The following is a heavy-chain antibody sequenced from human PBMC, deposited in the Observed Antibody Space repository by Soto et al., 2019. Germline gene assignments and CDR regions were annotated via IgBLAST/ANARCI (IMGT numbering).Heavy chain of an antibody. Sequence: SVKVSCKASGGTFSSYTIIWVRQAPGQGLEWMGRIIPILGIANYAQKFQGRVTITADKSTSTAYMELSSLRSEDTAVYYCARDRARYCSGGSCYDFDYWGQGTLVTVSS. CDR3: ARDRARYCSGGSCYDFDY. J-gene: IGHJ4*02. CDR2: IIPILGIA. CDR1: GGTFSSYT. V-gene: IGHV1-69*04. D-gene: IGHD2-15*01.